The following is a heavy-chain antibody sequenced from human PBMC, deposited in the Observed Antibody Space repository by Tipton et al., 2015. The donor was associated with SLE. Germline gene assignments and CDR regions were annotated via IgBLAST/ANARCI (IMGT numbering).Heavy chain of an antibody. CDR2: ISNSSSYI. Sequence: SLRLSCAASGFTFSSYSMNWVRQAPGKGLEWVSSISNSSSYIYYADSVKGRFTISRDNAKNSLYLQMNSLRAEDTAVYYCAREWGQVVPRDAFDIWGQGTMVTVSS. V-gene: IGHV3-21*01. CDR1: GFTFSSYS. CDR3: AREWGQVVPRDAFDI. D-gene: IGHD2-2*01. J-gene: IGHJ3*02.